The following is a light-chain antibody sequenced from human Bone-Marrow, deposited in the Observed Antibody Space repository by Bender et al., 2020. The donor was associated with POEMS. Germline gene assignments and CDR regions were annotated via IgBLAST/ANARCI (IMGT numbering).Light chain of an antibody. CDR2: QDT. J-gene: IGLJ2*01. CDR3: QVWGSNTAV. Sequence: SYELTQPPSVSVSPGQTATITCSGEKLGEEYACWYQQKPGQSPVVVIYQDTKRPSGIPERFSGSTSGNTATLTISRVEAGDEADYYCQVWGSNTAVFGGGTKLTVL. CDR1: KLGEEY. V-gene: IGLV3-1*01.